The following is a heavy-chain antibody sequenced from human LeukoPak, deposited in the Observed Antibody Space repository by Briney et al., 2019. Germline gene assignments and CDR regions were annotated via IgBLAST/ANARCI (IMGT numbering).Heavy chain of an antibody. CDR1: GGSFSGYY. CDR3: ARVFSVVVPAAILDYGMDV. J-gene: IGHJ6*02. V-gene: IGHV4-34*01. CDR2: INHSGST. Sequence: SETLSLTCAVYGGSFSGYYWSWIRQPPGKGLEWIGEINHSGSTNYNPSLKSRVTISVDTSKNQFPLKLSSVTAADTAVYYCARVFSVVVPAAILDYGMDVWGQGTTVTVSS. D-gene: IGHD2-2*02.